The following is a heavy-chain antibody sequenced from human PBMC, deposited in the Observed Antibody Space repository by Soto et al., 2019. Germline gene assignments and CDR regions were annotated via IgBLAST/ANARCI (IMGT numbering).Heavy chain of an antibody. CDR1: GGSMRNYF. CDR3: AAGEASSRNLAPYYLNF. V-gene: IGHV4-59*01. Sequence: SETLSLTCTVSGGSMRNYFWTWIRQPPGKGLEWIGYIHYSGTTSFFPSYNPSLRSRVTISEDTSKNQFSLKLLSVTTADTAVYFCAAGEASSRNLAPYYLNFWGQGTLVTVSS. D-gene: IGHD6-13*01. CDR2: IHYSGTT. J-gene: IGHJ4*02.